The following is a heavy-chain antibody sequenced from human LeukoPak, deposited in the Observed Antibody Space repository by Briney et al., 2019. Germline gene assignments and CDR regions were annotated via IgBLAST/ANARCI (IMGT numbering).Heavy chain of an antibody. CDR3: ANIMGMAPLDH. V-gene: IGHV1-18*01. D-gene: IGHD1-26*01. Sequence: ASVKVSCKASGYTFTSYGISWVRQAPGQGLEWMGWISAYNGNTNYAQKFQGRVTITADESTRTVYMELSSLKSEDTAIYYCANIMGMAPLDHWGQGTLVTVSS. CDR2: ISAYNGNT. CDR1: GYTFTSYG. J-gene: IGHJ4*02.